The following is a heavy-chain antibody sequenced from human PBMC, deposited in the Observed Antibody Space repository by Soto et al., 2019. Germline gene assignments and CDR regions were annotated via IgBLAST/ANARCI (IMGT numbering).Heavy chain of an antibody. Sequence: DVQLLESGGALVQPGGSLRLSCETSGFTFTNYAMSWVRQAPGKGPEWVSGISASGTSTYYADSVKGRFTISRDNSKNTLSLQMNSLRAEDTAVYYCARLDSSSWYKGTFDYWGQGTLVTVSS. CDR2: ISASGTST. J-gene: IGHJ4*02. D-gene: IGHD6-13*01. CDR3: ARLDSSSWYKGTFDY. CDR1: GFTFTNYA. V-gene: IGHV3-23*01.